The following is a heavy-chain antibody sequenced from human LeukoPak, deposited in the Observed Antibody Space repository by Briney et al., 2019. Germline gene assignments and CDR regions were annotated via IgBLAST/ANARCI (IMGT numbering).Heavy chain of an antibody. CDR2: IYYSRST. CDR1: GGSISSSSYY. CDR3: ARQLVLVDY. V-gene: IGHV4-39*01. D-gene: IGHD6-6*01. Sequence: SETLSLTCTVSGGSISSSSYYWGWIRQPPGKGLEWIGSIYYSRSTYYNPSLKSRVTIAVDTSKNQFSLKLSSVTAADTAVYYCARQLVLVDYWGQGTLVTVSS. J-gene: IGHJ4*02.